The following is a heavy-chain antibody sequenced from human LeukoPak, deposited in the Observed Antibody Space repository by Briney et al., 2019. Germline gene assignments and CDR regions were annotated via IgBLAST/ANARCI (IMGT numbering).Heavy chain of an antibody. J-gene: IGHJ4*02. CDR1: GFTLSSYS. CDR3: ARESGAARLDY. CDR2: ISSSSSYI. D-gene: IGHD6-6*01. V-gene: IGHV3-21*01. Sequence: GGSLRLSCAASGFTLSSYSMNWVRQAPGKGLEWVSSISSSSSYIYYADSVKGRFTISRDNAKNSLYLQMNSLRAEDTAVYYCARESGAARLDYWGQGTLVTVSS.